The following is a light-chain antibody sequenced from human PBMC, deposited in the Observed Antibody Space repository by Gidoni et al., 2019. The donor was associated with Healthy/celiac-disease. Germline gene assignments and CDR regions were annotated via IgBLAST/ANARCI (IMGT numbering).Light chain of an antibody. CDR3: QQRSNWPRRWT. V-gene: IGKV3-11*01. CDR1: QSVSSY. Sequence: EIVLTQSPATLSVSPGERATLSCMASQSVSSYLAWYQQKPGQAPRLLIYDASNRATGIPARFSGSGSGTDFTLTISSLEPEDFAVYYCQQRSNWPRRWTFGQGTKVEI. J-gene: IGKJ1*01. CDR2: DAS.